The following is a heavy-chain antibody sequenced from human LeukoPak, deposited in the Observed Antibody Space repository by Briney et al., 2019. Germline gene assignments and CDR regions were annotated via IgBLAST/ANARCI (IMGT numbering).Heavy chain of an antibody. CDR3: ASFHRYRAEAAFDI. D-gene: IGHD1-14*01. J-gene: IGHJ3*02. CDR2: IYYSGST. CDR1: GVSISSGSYY. Sequence: SETLSLTCTVSGVSISSGSYYWSWIRQPPGKGLEWIGYIYYSGSTNYNPSLKSRVTISVDTSKNQFSLKLSSVTAADTAVYYCASFHRYRAEAAFDIWGQGTMVTVSS. V-gene: IGHV4-61*01.